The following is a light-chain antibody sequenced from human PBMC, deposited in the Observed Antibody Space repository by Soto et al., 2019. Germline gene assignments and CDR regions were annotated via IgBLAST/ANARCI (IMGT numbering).Light chain of an antibody. Sequence: QSVLTQPPSASGTPGQRVTISCSGSSSNIGSNTVNWYQQLPGTAPTLLIYTTNQRPSGVPDRFSGSKSVTSASLAISGLQSEDEADYYCAAWDDILNGVVFGGGTKLTVL. CDR2: TTN. J-gene: IGLJ3*02. CDR3: AAWDDILNGVV. CDR1: SSNIGSNT. V-gene: IGLV1-44*01.